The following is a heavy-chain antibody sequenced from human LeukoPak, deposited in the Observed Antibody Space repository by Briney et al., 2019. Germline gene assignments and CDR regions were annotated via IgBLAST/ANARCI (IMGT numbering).Heavy chain of an antibody. Sequence: GRSLRLSCAASGFTFDDYAMHWVRQAPGKGLEWVSGISWNSGSIGYADSVKGRFTISRDNAKNSLYLQMNGLRAEDTAVYYCAKRAAAEIDYWGQGTLVTVSS. J-gene: IGHJ4*02. V-gene: IGHV3-9*01. CDR3: AKRAAAEIDY. D-gene: IGHD6-13*01. CDR2: ISWNSGSI. CDR1: GFTFDDYA.